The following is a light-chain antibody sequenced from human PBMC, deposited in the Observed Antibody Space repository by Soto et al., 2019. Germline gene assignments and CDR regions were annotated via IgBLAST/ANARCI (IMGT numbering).Light chain of an antibody. CDR2: GSS. J-gene: IGKJ1*01. CDR1: QSVSSN. V-gene: IGKV3D-15*01. CDR3: QQYGSSSS. Sequence: EIVMTQSPATLSVSPGATANFSCRASQSVSSNLAWYQQKPVQAPRLLIYGSSTMSTGIPDRFSGSGSGTDFLITISRLDPEVFAVYYCQQYGSSSSFGPGTKVDI.